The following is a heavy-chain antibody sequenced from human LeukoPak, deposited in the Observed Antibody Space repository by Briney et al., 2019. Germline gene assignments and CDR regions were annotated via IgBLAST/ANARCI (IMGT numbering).Heavy chain of an antibody. J-gene: IGHJ5*02. CDR3: ARDLSESLWFGERDLNWFDP. D-gene: IGHD3-10*01. Sequence: GASVKVSCKASGYTFSSYHIAWVRQAPGQGLEWMGWIRGYNGDTNYAQNFQGRVTMTTDTSTSTAYMELRSLRSDDTAVYYCARDLSESLWFGERDLNWFDPWGQGTLVTVSS. CDR2: IRGYNGDT. CDR1: GYTFSSYH. V-gene: IGHV1-18*01.